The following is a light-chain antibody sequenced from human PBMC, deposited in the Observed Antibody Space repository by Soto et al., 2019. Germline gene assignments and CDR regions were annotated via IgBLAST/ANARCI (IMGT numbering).Light chain of an antibody. J-gene: IGLJ1*01. CDR3: SSYTISSTLYV. CDR2: DIS. V-gene: IGLV2-14*01. Sequence: QSALTQPASVSGSPGQSITISCTGTNSDVGTYDYVSWYQHHPGKAPKLIIFDISRRPSGVSNRFSGSKSGNTASLTISGLQAEDEADYYCSSYTISSTLYVFGTGTKLTVL. CDR1: NSDVGTYDY.